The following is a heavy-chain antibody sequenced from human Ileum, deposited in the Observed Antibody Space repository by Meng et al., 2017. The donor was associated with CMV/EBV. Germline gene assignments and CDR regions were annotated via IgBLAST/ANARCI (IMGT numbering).Heavy chain of an antibody. V-gene: IGHV3-30-3*01. D-gene: IGHD6-25*01. J-gene: IGHJ6*02. CDR1: GFTFSSYA. CDR2: ISYDGSNK. CDR3: AKDQQYCSSSGCPRRTIYYGMDV. Sequence: GGSLRLSCAASGFTFSSYAMHWVRQAPGKGLEWVAVISYDGSNKYYADSVKGRFTISRDNSKNTLYLQMNSLRAEDTAVYYCAKDQQYCSSSGCPRRTIYYGMDVWGQGTRVTVSS.